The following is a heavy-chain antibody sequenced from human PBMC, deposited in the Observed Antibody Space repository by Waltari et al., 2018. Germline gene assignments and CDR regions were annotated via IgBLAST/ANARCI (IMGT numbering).Heavy chain of an antibody. Sequence: QVQLVESGGGGVQPGRSLSLSCAASEFTFPSYAMHWGRQAPGKGLEWVAVISYNERNIYYVDSVKGRFIISRDNSRKMLYLQMNSLRTEDTAVYYCARDYCDRTNCHGMDVWGQGTTVTVSS. CDR2: ISYNERNI. V-gene: IGHV3-30*04. D-gene: IGHD3-22*01. CDR1: EFTFPSYA. J-gene: IGHJ6*02. CDR3: ARDYCDRTNCHGMDV.